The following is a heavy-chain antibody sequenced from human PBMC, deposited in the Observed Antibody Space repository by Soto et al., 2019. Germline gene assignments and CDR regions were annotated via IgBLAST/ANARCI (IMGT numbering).Heavy chain of an antibody. Sequence: SSETLSLTCTVSGGSISSGDYYWSWIRQPPGKGLEWIGYINHSGSTYYNPSLKSRVTISVDTSKNQFSLKLSSVTAADTAVYYCARLVDTAIQSWFDPWGQGTLVTVSS. CDR3: ARLVDTAIQSWFDP. J-gene: IGHJ5*02. D-gene: IGHD5-18*01. V-gene: IGHV4-30-4*01. CDR2: INHSGST. CDR1: GGSISSGDYY.